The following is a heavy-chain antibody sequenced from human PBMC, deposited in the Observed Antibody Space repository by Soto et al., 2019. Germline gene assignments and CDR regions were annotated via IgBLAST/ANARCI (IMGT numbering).Heavy chain of an antibody. J-gene: IGHJ6*03. V-gene: IGHV1-2*04. D-gene: IGHD1-26*01. CDR3: ARDTGAPPNYYMDV. CDR2: INPNSGGT. Sequence: VASVKVSCKASGYTFTGYYMHWVRQAPGQGLEWMGWINPNSGGTNYAQKFQGWVTMTRDTSISTAYMELSRLRSYDTAVYYCARDTGAPPNYYMDVWGKGTTVTVSS. CDR1: GYTFTGYY.